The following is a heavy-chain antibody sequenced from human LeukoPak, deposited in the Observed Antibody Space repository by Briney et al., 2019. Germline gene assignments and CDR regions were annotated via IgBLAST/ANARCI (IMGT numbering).Heavy chain of an antibody. J-gene: IGHJ4*02. Sequence: GGSLRLSCAASGFTFSSYTMNWVRQAPGKGLERVAYISTTSTSIYYADSVKGRFTISRDNSKNTLYLQMNTLRAEDTAVYYCARSDGIATAGPFDYWGQGTLVTVS. CDR1: GFTFSSYT. CDR2: ISTTSTSI. CDR3: ARSDGIATAGPFDY. D-gene: IGHD6-13*01. V-gene: IGHV3-48*01.